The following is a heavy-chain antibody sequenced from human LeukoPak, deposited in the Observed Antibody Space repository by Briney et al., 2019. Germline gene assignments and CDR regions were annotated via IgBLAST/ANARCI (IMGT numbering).Heavy chain of an antibody. J-gene: IGHJ6*03. CDR3: ARGGGRYSSSSFGNYYYYYMDV. V-gene: IGHV1-69*05. CDR1: GGTFSSYA. Sequence: SVKVSCKASGGTFSSYAISWVRQAPGQGLKWMGGIIPIFGTANYAQKFQGRVTITTDESTSTAYMELSSLRSEDTAVYYCARGGGRYSSSSFGNYYYYYMDVWGKGTTVTVSS. CDR2: IIPIFGTA. D-gene: IGHD6-6*01.